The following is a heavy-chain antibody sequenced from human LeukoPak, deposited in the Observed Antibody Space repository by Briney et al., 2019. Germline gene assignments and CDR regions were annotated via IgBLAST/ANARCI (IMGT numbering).Heavy chain of an antibody. CDR1: GFTFSSYA. CDR3: AKTRWGGLPGHYYFDY. D-gene: IGHD3-16*01. CDR2: ISGSGGST. J-gene: IGHJ4*02. V-gene: IGHV3-23*01. Sequence: GGSLRLSCAASGFTFSSYAMSWVRQAPGKGLEWVSAISGSGGSTYCADSVKGRFTISRDNSKNTLYLQMNSLRAEDTAVYYCAKTRWGGLPGHYYFDYWGQGTLVTVSS.